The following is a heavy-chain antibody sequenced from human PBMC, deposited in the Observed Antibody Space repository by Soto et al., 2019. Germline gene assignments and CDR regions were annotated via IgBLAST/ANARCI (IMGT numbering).Heavy chain of an antibody. CDR3: ARDKTPRL. J-gene: IGHJ4*02. CDR1: GFTFGSYW. D-gene: IGHD6-25*01. CDR2: IKMDASEK. Sequence: PGGSLRLSCAASGFTFGSYWMSWVRQAPGKWLEWLATIKMDASEKKYVDSVKGRFTMSGDNAKNSLYLQMNSLRAEDTAVYYCARDKTPRLWGQGTLVTV. V-gene: IGHV3-7*03.